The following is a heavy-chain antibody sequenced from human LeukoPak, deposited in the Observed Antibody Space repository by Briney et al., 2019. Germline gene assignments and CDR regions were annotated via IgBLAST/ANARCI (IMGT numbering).Heavy chain of an antibody. D-gene: IGHD3-10*01. J-gene: IGHJ6*03. CDR1: GGSISSGDYY. V-gene: IGHV4-61*08. CDR2: FYYSGST. CDR3: ARAPYGSATNNYYMDV. Sequence: SQTLSLTCTVSGGSISSGDYYWSWIRQPPGKGLEWIGFFYYSGSTNYNPSLKSRVTISVDTSKNQFSLKLSSVTAADTAVYYCARAPYGSATNNYYMDVWGKGTTVTVSS.